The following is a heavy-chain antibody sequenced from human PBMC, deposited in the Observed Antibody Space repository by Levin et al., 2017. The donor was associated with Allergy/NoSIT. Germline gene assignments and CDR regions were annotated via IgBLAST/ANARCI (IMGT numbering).Heavy chain of an antibody. J-gene: IGHJ4*02. CDR1: GDSVSSNSAA. CDR3: ARENVEFGDEQQLALDY. CDR2: TYYRSKWYN. Sequence: SQTLSLTCAISGDSVSSNSAAWNWIRQSPSRGLEWLGRTYYRSKWYNDYAVSVKSRITINPDTSKNQFSLQLNSVTPEDTAVYYCARENVEFGDEQQLALDYWGQGTLVTVSS. D-gene: IGHD6-13*01. V-gene: IGHV6-1*01.